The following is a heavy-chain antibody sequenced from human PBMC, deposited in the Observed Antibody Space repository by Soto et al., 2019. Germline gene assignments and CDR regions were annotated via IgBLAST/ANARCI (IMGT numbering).Heavy chain of an antibody. CDR3: ASNPDVAXXGXXXXXTXXAFDI. D-gene: IGHD2-15*01. V-gene: IGHV3-11*01. Sequence: QVQLVESGGGLVKPGGSLRLSCAASGFTFSDYYMSWIRQAPGKGLEWVSYISSSGSTIYYADSVKGRFTISRDNAKNSLYRQMNSLRAEDTAVYYCASNPDVAXXGXXXXXTXXAFDIWGQGTMVTVSS. CDR2: ISSSGSTI. J-gene: IGHJ3*02. CDR1: GFTFSDYY.